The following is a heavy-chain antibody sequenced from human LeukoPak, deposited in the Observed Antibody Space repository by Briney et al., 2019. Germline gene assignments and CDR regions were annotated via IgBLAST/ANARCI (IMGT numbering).Heavy chain of an antibody. CDR1: GYTFTSYG. J-gene: IGHJ4*02. CDR3: ARSYDYNIVVVVAAPGPFWDY. Sequence: ASVKVSCKASGYTFTSYGISWVRQAPGQGLEWMGWISAYNGNTNYAQQLQGRVTMTTDTSTSTAYMELRSLRSDDTAVYYCARSYDYNIVVVVAAPGPFWDYWGQGTLVTVSS. D-gene: IGHD2-15*01. V-gene: IGHV1-18*04. CDR2: ISAYNGNT.